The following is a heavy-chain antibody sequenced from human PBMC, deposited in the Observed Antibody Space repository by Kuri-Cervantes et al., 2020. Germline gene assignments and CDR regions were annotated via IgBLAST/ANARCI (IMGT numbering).Heavy chain of an antibody. CDR3: ARDPLLYGATFDH. V-gene: IGHV3-74*01. Sequence: GESLKISCEASGFTFSGYWMHWVRQVPGKGLVWVARIDSDGSSTIYVDSVKGRFIISRDNAKNTLFLQMNSLRAEDSAVYYCARDPLLYGATFDHWGQGTLVTVSS. CDR2: IDSDGSST. J-gene: IGHJ4*02. D-gene: IGHD4-17*01. CDR1: GFTFSGYW.